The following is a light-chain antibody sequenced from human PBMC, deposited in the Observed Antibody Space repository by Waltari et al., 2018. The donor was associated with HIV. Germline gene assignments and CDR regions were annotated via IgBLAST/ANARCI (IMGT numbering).Light chain of an antibody. CDR2: RAS. J-gene: IGKJ1*01. Sequence: DIQMTQSPSTLSASIGDRVTITCRVTQSISNYLAWYQQKPGKVPKPLIYRASSLESGVPSRFSGSGSGTEFTLTISSLQPDDFATYYCQQYKINWMFGQGTKVEIK. V-gene: IGKV1-5*03. CDR1: QSISNY. CDR3: QQYKINWM.